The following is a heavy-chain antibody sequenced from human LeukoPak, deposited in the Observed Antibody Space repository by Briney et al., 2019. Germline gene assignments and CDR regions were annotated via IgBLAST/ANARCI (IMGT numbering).Heavy chain of an antibody. CDR3: AKGVLSAHLDY. V-gene: IGHV3-23*01. D-gene: IGHD3-10*01. Sequence: GGSLRLSCAASGFTFSSYAMSWVRQAPGKGLEWVSAISGSGDSTYNADSVKGRFTISRDNSKNTLYLQMNSLRAEDTAIYYCAKGVLSAHLDYWGQGTLVTVSP. CDR2: ISGSGDST. CDR1: GFTFSSYA. J-gene: IGHJ4*02.